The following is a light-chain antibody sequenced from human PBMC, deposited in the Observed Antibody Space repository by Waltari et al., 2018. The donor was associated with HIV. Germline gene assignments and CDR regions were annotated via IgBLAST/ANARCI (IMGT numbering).Light chain of an antibody. Sequence: QSVLTQPPSVSEAPRQRVTISCSGSRSLLRNHAVTWYQQVPGKAPKLLIYYDDLLSSGVSDRFSGSKSGTSASLAIRGLQSEDEADYYCAAWDDSLNGYVFGSGTKVTVL. V-gene: IGLV1-36*01. CDR1: RSLLRNHA. CDR3: AAWDDSLNGYV. J-gene: IGLJ1*01. CDR2: YDD.